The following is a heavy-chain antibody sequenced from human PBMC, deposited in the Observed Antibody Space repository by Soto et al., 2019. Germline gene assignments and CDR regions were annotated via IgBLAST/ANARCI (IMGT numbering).Heavy chain of an antibody. J-gene: IGHJ6*02. D-gene: IGHD6-6*01. CDR1: GYTFTSYA. Sequence: GASVKVSCKASGYTFTSYAMHWVRQAPGQRLEWMGWINAGNGNTKYSQKFQGRVTITRDTSASTAYMELSSLRSEDTAVYYCAAEQLAQFGYYYYGMDVWGQGTTVTVSS. CDR3: AAEQLAQFGYYYYGMDV. V-gene: IGHV1-3*01. CDR2: INAGNGNT.